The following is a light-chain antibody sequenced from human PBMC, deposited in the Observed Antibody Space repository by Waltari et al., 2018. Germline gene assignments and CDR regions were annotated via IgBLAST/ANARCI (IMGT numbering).Light chain of an antibody. CDR1: ILSTDY. J-gene: IGLJ1*01. CDR2: KDS. Sequence: SDELTQPPSVSVSPGQTARITCPGEILSTDYAYWYQHKPGQAPVLVIYKDSERPSGIPDRFSGSSSGTTVTLTISAVQAEDEAAYYCQSTDASETFVFGTGTTVTVL. CDR3: QSTDASETFV. V-gene: IGLV3-25*03.